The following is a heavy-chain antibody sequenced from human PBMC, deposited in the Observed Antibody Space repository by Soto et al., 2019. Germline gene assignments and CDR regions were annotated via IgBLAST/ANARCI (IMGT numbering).Heavy chain of an antibody. V-gene: IGHV4-4*07. CDR3: ARTKYYDFWSGYSYYFDY. CDR1: GGSISSYY. J-gene: IGHJ4*02. D-gene: IGHD3-3*01. CDR2: IYTSGST. Sequence: SETLSLICTVSGGSISSYYWSWIRQPAGKGLEWIGRIYTSGSTNYNPSLKSRVTMSVDTSKNQFSLKLSSVTAADTAVYYCARTKYYDFWSGYSYYFDYWGQGTLVTVSS.